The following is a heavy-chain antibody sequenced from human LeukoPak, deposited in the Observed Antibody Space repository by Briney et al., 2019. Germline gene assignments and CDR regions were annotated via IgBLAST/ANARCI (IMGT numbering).Heavy chain of an antibody. Sequence: GESLRLSCVASGFIFSSFTMNWVRQAPGKGLEWVSSISSSSTYIYYADSVKGRFTISRDNSKNTLYLQMNSLRAEDTAVYYCAKDTRTGDLGYWGQGTLVTVSS. D-gene: IGHD7-27*01. CDR1: GFIFSSFT. CDR3: AKDTRTGDLGY. J-gene: IGHJ4*02. V-gene: IGHV3-21*01. CDR2: ISSSSTYI.